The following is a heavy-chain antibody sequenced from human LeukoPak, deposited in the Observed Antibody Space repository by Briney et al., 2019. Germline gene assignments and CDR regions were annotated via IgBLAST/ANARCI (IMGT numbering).Heavy chain of an antibody. CDR3: ARVGDNTAFDY. V-gene: IGHV3-64*01. Sequence: GGSLRLSCAASGFTFSTYALHWVRQVPGKGLGHVSAISSIGGTTYYANSVKGRFTISRDNSKNTLYLQMGSLKPEDTAVYYCARVGDNTAFDYWGQGTLVTVSS. J-gene: IGHJ4*02. CDR1: GFTFSTYA. CDR2: ISSIGGTT. D-gene: IGHD2-21*01.